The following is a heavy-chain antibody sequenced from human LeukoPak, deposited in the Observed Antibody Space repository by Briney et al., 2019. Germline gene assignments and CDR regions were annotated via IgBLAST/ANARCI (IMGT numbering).Heavy chain of an antibody. V-gene: IGHV4-59*08. Sequence: SETLSLTCTVSGGSISSYYWSWIRQPPGKGLDWIGYIYYSGSTNYNPSLKSRVTISVDTSKDQFSLKLSSVTAADTAVYYCARLPYDILTGYLDAFDIWGQGTMVTVSS. D-gene: IGHD3-9*01. CDR2: IYYSGST. CDR1: GGSISSYY. J-gene: IGHJ3*02. CDR3: ARLPYDILTGYLDAFDI.